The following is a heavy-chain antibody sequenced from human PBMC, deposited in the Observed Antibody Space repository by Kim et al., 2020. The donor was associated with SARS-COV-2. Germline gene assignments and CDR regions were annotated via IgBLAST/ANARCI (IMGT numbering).Heavy chain of an antibody. CDR1: GFTFFGHA. CDR2: IDGSDGTT. Sequence: GGSLRLSCTTSGFTFFGHAMSWVRQAPGKGLEWVSSIDGSDGTTYYVDSVMGRFSISRDDSRNTLYLQMSALRADDTATYYCLKGGWGWIWDYWGQGTLV. V-gene: IGHV3-23*01. D-gene: IGHD2-21*01. CDR3: LKGGWGWIWDY. J-gene: IGHJ4*02.